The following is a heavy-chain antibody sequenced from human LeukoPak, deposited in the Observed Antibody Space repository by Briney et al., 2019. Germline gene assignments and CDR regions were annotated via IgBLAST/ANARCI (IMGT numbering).Heavy chain of an antibody. CDR3: ATFDGYPYYFDY. J-gene: IGHJ4*02. D-gene: IGHD5-24*01. CDR2: FDPEDGET. Sequence: GASVKVSCKVSGYTLTELSMHWVRQAPGKALDWMGGFDPEDGETIYAQKFQGRVTMTEDTSTDTAYMELSSLRSEDTAVYYCATFDGYPYYFDYWGQGTLVTVSS. CDR1: GYTLTELS. V-gene: IGHV1-24*01.